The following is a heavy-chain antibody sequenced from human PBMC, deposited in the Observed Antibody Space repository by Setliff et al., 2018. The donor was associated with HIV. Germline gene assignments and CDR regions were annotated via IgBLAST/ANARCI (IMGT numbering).Heavy chain of an antibody. CDR2: TRFTGTFE. J-gene: IGHJ4*02. CDR3: AKDDHGGYDLLFYFDS. CDR1: GFTFSRFG. Sequence: LRLSCSASGFTFSRFGMHWIRQAPGKGLEWVAFTRFTGTFEYYSDTVKGRFTISRDNTRNTIYLQMSSLRPEDTATYYCAKDDHGGYDLLFYFDSWGQGIPVTVSS. V-gene: IGHV3-30*02. D-gene: IGHD5-12*01.